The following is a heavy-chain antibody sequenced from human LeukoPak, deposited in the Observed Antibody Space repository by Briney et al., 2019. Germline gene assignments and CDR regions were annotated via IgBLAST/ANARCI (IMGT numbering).Heavy chain of an antibody. CDR3: ARHAIAADWWTDQDKWYFDL. CDR1: GYSFTSYW. D-gene: IGHD6-25*01. Sequence: GESLKLSCKGSGYSFTSYWIGWVRQMPGKGLEWMGIIYPGDSDTRYSPSFQGQVTISADKSISTAYLQWSSLKASDTAMYYCARHAIAADWWTDQDKWYFDLWGRGTLVTVSS. V-gene: IGHV5-51*01. J-gene: IGHJ2*01. CDR2: IYPGDSDT.